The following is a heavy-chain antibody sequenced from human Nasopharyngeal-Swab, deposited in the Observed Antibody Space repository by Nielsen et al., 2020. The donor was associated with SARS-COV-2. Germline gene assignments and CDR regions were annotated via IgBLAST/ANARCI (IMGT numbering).Heavy chain of an antibody. CDR3: ARGHPTTRAFDY. D-gene: IGHD4-17*01. CDR2: INPNSGGT. J-gene: IGHJ4*02. CDR1: GYTFTAYY. V-gene: IGHV1-2*06. Sequence: ASVKVSCKASGYTFTAYYIHWVRQAPGQGLEWMGRINPNSGGTKYAQKFQGRVTLTTDTSITTAYMDLTTMISDDAAVFYCARGHPTTRAFDYWGQGTLVTVSS.